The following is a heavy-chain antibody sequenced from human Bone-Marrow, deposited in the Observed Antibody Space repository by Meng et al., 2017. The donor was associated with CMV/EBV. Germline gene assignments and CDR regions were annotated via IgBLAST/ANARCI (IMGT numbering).Heavy chain of an antibody. CDR1: GDSFNSGRYF. CDR2: VYSSGST. D-gene: IGHD3-16*01. V-gene: IGHV4-31*03. J-gene: IGHJ4*02. CDR3: ARMTRSKSYWGGDYFDA. Sequence: LRLSCTVSGDSFNSGRYFWSWLRQQPEKGLELIAYVYSSGSTHYNPSLRSRVAISMDKSRSQFSLKVTPLTGTDTAVYFCARMTRSKSYWGGDYFDAWGQGILVTVSS.